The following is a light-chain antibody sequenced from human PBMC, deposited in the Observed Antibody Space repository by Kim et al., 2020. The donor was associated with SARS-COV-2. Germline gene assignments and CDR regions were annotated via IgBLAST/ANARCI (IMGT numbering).Light chain of an antibody. CDR2: GAS. V-gene: IGKV3-20*01. J-gene: IGKJ3*01. CDR3: QQYCVSPFT. Sequence: SPGERSTLSCRASQSVRNNYLAWYQQKPGQAPRLLIYGASSRAAGIPDRFSGSGSGTDFTLTISRLVPEDFAVYCCQQYCVSPFTFGPGTKVDIK. CDR1: QSVRNNY.